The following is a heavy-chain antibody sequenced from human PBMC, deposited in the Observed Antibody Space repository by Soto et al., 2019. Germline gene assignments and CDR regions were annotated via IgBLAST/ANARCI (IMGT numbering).Heavy chain of an antibody. CDR1: GFTFSSYA. V-gene: IGHV3-23*01. Sequence: GGSLRLSCAASGFTFSSYAMSWVRQAPGKGLEWVSAISGSGGNTYYADSVKGRITISRDNSKNTLYLQMNSLRAEDTAVYYCAKPNDFWSGYFFAFDIWGQGTMVTVSS. CDR2: ISGSGGNT. J-gene: IGHJ3*02. D-gene: IGHD3-3*01. CDR3: AKPNDFWSGYFFAFDI.